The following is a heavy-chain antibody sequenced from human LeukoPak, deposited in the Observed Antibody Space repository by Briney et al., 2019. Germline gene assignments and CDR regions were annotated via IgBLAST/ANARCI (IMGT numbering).Heavy chain of an antibody. CDR3: AREKGGYCSGGSCYTSSHFDY. V-gene: IGHV1-2*02. J-gene: IGHJ4*02. D-gene: IGHD2-15*01. Sequence: ASVKVSCKASGYTFTGYYMHWVRQAPGQGLEWMRWINPNSGGTNYAQKFQGRVTMTRDTSISTAYMELSRLRSDDTAVYYCAREKGGYCSGGSCYTSSHFDYWGQGTLVTVSS. CDR2: INPNSGGT. CDR1: GYTFTGYY.